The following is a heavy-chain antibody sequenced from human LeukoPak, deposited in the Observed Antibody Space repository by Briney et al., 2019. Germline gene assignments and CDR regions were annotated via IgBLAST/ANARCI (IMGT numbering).Heavy chain of an antibody. J-gene: IGHJ4*02. D-gene: IGHD2-2*01. V-gene: IGHV1-2*02. CDR2: INPNSGGT. CDR1: GYTFTGYY. Sequence: ASVKVSCKASGYTFTGYYMHWVRQAPGQGLEWMGWINPNSGGTNYAQKFQGKVTMTRDTSISTAYMELSRLRSDDTAVYYCARELGYCSSTSCNDWGQGTLVTVSS. CDR3: ARELGYCSSTSCND.